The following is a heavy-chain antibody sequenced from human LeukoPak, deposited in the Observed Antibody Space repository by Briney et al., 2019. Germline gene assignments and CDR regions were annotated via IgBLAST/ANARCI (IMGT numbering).Heavy chain of an antibody. CDR3: ARASFGELSTRRFDP. CDR2: IYYSGST. Sequence: PSETLSLTCTVSGGSISSGGYYWSWIRQPPGKGLEWIGYIYYSGSTYYNPSLKSRVTISVDTSKNQFSLKLSSVTAADTAVYYCARASFGELSTRRFDPWGQGTLVTVSS. D-gene: IGHD3-10*01. CDR1: GGSISSGGYY. V-gene: IGHV4-30-4*08. J-gene: IGHJ5*02.